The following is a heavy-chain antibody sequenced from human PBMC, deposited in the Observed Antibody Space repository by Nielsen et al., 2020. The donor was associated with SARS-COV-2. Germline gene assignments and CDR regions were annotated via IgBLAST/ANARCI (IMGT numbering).Heavy chain of an antibody. CDR1: GFTFSSYA. J-gene: IGHJ4*02. CDR2: ISYDGSNK. CDR3: ARDNAFSWELPDY. V-gene: IGHV3-30-3*01. D-gene: IGHD1-26*01. Sequence: GESLKISCAASGFTFSSYAMHWVRQAPGKGLEWVAVISYDGSNKYYADSVKGRFTISRDNSKNTLYLQMNSLRAEDTAVYYCARDNAFSWELPDYWCQGTLVTFSS.